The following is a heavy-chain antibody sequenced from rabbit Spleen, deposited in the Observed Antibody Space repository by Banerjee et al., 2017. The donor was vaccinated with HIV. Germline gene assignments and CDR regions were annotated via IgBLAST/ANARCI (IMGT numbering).Heavy chain of an antibody. Sequence: QEPLGESGGGLVQPEGSLSVTCKASGFSFSDRDDTGWVRQAPGKGLEWIACINASTGKPVYATGASGRFTISRTSSTTVTLRMTSLTAADRATYFCARDLVGVIGWNFYLWGPGTLVTVS. J-gene: IGHJ4*01. CDR1: GFSFSDRDD. CDR2: INASTGKP. V-gene: IGHV1S45*01. D-gene: IGHD1-1*01. CDR3: ARDLVGVIGWNFYL.